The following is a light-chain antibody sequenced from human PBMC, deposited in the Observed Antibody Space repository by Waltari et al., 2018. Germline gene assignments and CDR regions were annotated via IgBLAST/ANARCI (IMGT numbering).Light chain of an antibody. J-gene: IGLJ2*01. CDR3: SSWTDSDALKLL. Sequence: QSALTQPASVSGSPGQSITISCTGTSIDSNYVSWYQQHPGTAPQVMIYDVTDRPSGVSNRFSGSKSGNTASLTISGLQAEDEADYYCSSWTDSDALKLLFGGGTKLTVL. V-gene: IGLV2-14*03. CDR2: DVT. CDR1: SIDSNY.